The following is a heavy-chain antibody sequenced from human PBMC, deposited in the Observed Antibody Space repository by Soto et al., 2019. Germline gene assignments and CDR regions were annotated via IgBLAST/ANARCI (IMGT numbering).Heavy chain of an antibody. V-gene: IGHV5-10-1*01. D-gene: IGHD6-13*01. CDR2: IDPSDSYT. Sequence: GESLKISCKGSGYSFTSYWISWVRQMPGKGLEWMGRIDPSDSYTNYSPSFQGHVTISADKSISTAYLQWSSLKASDTAMYYCSRYGIAAAGTGYYYGMDVWGQGTTVTVSS. J-gene: IGHJ6*02. CDR3: SRYGIAAAGTGYYYGMDV. CDR1: GYSFTSYW.